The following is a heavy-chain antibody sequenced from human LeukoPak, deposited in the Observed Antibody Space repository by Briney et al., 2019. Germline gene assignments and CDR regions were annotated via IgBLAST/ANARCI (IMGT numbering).Heavy chain of an antibody. CDR2: INTNTGNP. Sequence: ASVKVSCKASGYTFTSYAMNWVRQAPGQGLEWMGWINTNTGNPTYAQGFTGRFVFSLDTSVSTAYLQISSLKAEDTAVYYCASPPNYYDSSGYVEDRGLTFDIWGQGTMVTVSS. CDR3: ASPPNYYDSSGYVEDRGLTFDI. D-gene: IGHD3-22*01. V-gene: IGHV7-4-1*02. J-gene: IGHJ3*02. CDR1: GYTFTSYA.